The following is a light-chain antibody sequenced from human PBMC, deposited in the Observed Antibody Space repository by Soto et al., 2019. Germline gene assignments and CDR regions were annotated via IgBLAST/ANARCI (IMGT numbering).Light chain of an antibody. CDR2: DTS. J-gene: IGKJ5*01. V-gene: IGKV3-20*01. CDR3: QQYGTSEII. Sequence: EIVLTQSPCTLSFSPCERSTLSFMASQSLTNSFIAWYQQKPGQAPRLLIYDTSSRATGIPDRFSGSGSGTDFTLTISRLEPEDFAVFFCQQYGTSEIIFGQGTRLEI. CDR1: QSLTNSF.